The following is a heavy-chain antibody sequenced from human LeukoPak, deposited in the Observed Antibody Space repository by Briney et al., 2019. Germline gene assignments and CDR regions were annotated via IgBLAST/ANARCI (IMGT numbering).Heavy chain of an antibody. CDR2: ISYDGSNK. Sequence: PGRSLRLSCAASGFTFSSYGMHWVRQAPGKGLEWVAVISYDGSNKYYADSVKGRFTISRDNSKNTLYLQMNSLRAEDTAVYYCAKDFVGATGLFDPWGQGTLVTVSS. CDR3: AKDFVGATGLFDP. J-gene: IGHJ5*02. D-gene: IGHD1-26*01. V-gene: IGHV3-30*18. CDR1: GFTFSSYG.